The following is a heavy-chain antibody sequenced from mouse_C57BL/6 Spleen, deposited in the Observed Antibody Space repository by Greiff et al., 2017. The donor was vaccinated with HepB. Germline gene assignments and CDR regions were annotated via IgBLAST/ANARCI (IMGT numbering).Heavy chain of an antibody. J-gene: IGHJ4*01. D-gene: IGHD1-1*01. CDR3: ARYGYYYGSSYGAMDY. V-gene: IGHV1-82*01. Sequence: VQLQQSGPELVKPGASVKISCKASGYAFSSSWMNWVKQRPGKGLEWIGRIYPGDGDTNYNGKFKGKATLTADKSSSTAYMQRSSLTSEDSAVYFCARYGYYYGSSYGAMDYWGQGTSVTVSS. CDR2: IYPGDGDT. CDR1: GYAFSSSW.